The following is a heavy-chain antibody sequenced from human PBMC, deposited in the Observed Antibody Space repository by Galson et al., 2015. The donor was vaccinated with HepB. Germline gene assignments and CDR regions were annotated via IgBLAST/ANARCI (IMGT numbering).Heavy chain of an antibody. J-gene: IGHJ6*02. CDR3: ARDPPDRWYYDFWSGYLNYYYYGMDV. V-gene: IGHV3-30-3*01. D-gene: IGHD3-3*01. CDR2: ISYDGSNK. Sequence: SLRLSCAASGFTFSSYSMHWVRQAPGKGLEWVAVISYDGSNKYYADSVKGRFTISRDNSKNTLYLQMNSLRAEDTAVYYCARDPPDRWYYDFWSGYLNYYYYGMDVWGQGTTVTVSS. CDR1: GFTFSSYS.